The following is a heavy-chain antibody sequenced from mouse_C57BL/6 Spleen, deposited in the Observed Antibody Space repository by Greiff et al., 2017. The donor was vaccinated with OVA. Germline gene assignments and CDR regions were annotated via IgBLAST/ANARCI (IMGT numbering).Heavy chain of an antibody. D-gene: IGHD1-1*01. V-gene: IGHV14-4*01. CDR2: IDPENGDT. CDR3: TITTVGNY. Sequence: VQLKESGAELVRPGASVKLSCTASGFNIKDDYMHWVKQRPEQGLEWIGWIDPENGDTEYASKFQGKATITADTSSNTAYLQLSSLTSEDTAVYYCTITTVGNYWGQGTTLTVSS. J-gene: IGHJ2*01. CDR1: GFNIKDDY.